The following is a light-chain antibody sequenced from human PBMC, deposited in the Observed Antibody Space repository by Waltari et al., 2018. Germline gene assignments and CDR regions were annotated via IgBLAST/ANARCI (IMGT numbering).Light chain of an antibody. V-gene: IGKV2-30*01. CDR1: QSLVYSDGYTY. Sequence: DVVMTPSPLSLPVTFGQPASISCWSSQSLVYSDGYTYLNWFQQRPGQSPRRLIYKVSKRESGVPDRFSGSGSGTDFTLKISRVEAEDVGLYYCMQGTHWPWTFGQGTKMEIK. CDR3: MQGTHWPWT. J-gene: IGKJ1*01. CDR2: KVS.